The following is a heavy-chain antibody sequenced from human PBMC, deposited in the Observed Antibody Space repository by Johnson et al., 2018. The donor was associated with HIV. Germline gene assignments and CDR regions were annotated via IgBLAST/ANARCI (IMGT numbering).Heavy chain of an antibody. CDR2: IRYDGSNK. D-gene: IGHD1-7*01. Sequence: QVQLVESGGGVVQPGGSLRLSCAASGLTLSRCDMHWVRQAPGKGLEWVAFIRYDGSNKYYEDSVKGRFTISRDNSKNTLYLQMNSLISEDTAVYYCAKDSGANWKYGAVDIWGQGTMVTVSS. CDR1: GLTLSRCD. J-gene: IGHJ3*02. V-gene: IGHV3-30*02. CDR3: AKDSGANWKYGAVDI.